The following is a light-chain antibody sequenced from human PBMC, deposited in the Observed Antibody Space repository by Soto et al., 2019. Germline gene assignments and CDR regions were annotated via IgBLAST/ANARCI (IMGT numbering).Light chain of an antibody. CDR2: AAS. Sequence: EVVLTQSPGTLSLSPGERATLSCRASPSVSSSYLAWYQQKPGQAPRLLISAASSRATGIPYRFSGSGSETDFTLTISRLEPEDFAVYYCQQYGSSPRTFGQGTKVEIK. J-gene: IGKJ1*01. CDR3: QQYGSSPRT. CDR1: PSVSSSY. V-gene: IGKV3-20*01.